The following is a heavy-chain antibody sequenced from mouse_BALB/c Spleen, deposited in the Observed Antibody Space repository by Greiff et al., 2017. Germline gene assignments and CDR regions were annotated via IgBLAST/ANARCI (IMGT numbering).Heavy chain of an antibody. J-gene: IGHJ2*01. CDR2: IYPGDGDT. CDR3: ARGGQLGLRNYFDY. Sequence: SGAELARPGASVKLSCKASGYTFTSYWMQWVKQRPGQGLEWIGAIYPGDGDTRYTQKFKGKATLTADKSSSTAYMQLSSLASEDSAVYYCARGGQLGLRNYFDYWGQGTTLTVSS. D-gene: IGHD3-1*01. V-gene: IGHV1-87*01. CDR1: GYTFTSYW.